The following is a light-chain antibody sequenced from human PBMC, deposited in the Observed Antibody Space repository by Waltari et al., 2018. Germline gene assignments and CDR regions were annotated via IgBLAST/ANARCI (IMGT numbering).Light chain of an antibody. Sequence: EIVMTQSPATLSVSPGERATLSCRARQSVSSNLAWYQQKPGQAPRLLIYGASTRATGIPARFSGSGSGTEFTLTISSLQSEDFAVYYCQQYNNLPPLTIGGGTKVEIK. V-gene: IGKV3-15*01. J-gene: IGKJ4*01. CDR2: GAS. CDR1: QSVSSN. CDR3: QQYNNLPPLT.